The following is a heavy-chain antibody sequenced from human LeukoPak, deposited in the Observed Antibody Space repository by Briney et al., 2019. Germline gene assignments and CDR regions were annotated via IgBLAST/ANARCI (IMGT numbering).Heavy chain of an antibody. V-gene: IGHV1-18*01. CDR3: ARGGDGDILTGLVFDY. D-gene: IGHD3-9*01. J-gene: IGHJ4*02. CDR1: GYRFTSYG. CDR2: ISAYNGNT. Sequence: ASVNVSCKASGYRFTSYGISWVRLAPGQGLEWMGWISAYNGNTNYAQKLQGRVTMTTDTSTSTAYMGLRRLRSDDTAVYYCARGGDGDILTGLVFDYWGQGTLVTVSS.